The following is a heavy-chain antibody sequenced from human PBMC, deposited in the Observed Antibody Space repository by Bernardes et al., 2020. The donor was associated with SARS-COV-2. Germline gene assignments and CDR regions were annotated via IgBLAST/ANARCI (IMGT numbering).Heavy chain of an antibody. Sequence: ASVKVSCKASGYTFTSYDINWVRQATGQGLEWMGWMNPNSGNTGYAQKFQGRVTMTRNTSISTAYMELSSLRSEDTAVYYCARVGDGYNYGDSYYFDYWGQGTLVTVSS. CDR3: ARVGDGYNYGDSYYFDY. J-gene: IGHJ4*02. D-gene: IGHD5-12*01. V-gene: IGHV1-8*01. CDR2: MNPNSGNT. CDR1: GYTFTSYD.